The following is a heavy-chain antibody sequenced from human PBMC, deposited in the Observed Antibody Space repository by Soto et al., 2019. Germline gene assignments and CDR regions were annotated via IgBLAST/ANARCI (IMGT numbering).Heavy chain of an antibody. Sequence: SETLSLTCTVSGGSISSSSYYWGWIRQPPGKGLEWIGSIYYSGSTYYNPSLKSRVTISVDTSKNQFSLKLSSVTAADTAVYYCARSQSDKSYYGMDVWGQGTTVT. CDR2: IYYSGST. J-gene: IGHJ6*02. CDR3: ARSQSDKSYYGMDV. CDR1: GGSISSSSYY. V-gene: IGHV4-39*01.